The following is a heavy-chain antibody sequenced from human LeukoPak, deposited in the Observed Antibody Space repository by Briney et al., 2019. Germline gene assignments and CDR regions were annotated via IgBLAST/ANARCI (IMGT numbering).Heavy chain of an antibody. CDR1: GFTFSSYS. CDR2: ISSSSSYI. Sequence: KSGGSLRLSCAASGFTFSSYSMNWVRQAPGKGLEWVSSISSSSSYIYYADSVKGRFTISRDNAKNSLYLQMNSLRAEDTAVYYCARGMDSSGKRDFDYWGQGTLVTVSS. J-gene: IGHJ4*02. V-gene: IGHV3-21*01. CDR3: ARGMDSSGKRDFDY. D-gene: IGHD6-19*01.